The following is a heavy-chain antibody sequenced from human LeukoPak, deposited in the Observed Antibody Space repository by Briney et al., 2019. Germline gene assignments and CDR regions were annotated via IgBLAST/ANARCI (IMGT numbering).Heavy chain of an antibody. CDR3: AKEAYGSGWLIDY. CDR2: ISSSSSYI. Sequence: GRSLRLSCAVSGFTFSSYSMNWVRQAPGKGLEWVSSISSSSSYIYYADSVKGRFTISRDNAKNSLYLQMNSLRAEDTAVYYCAKEAYGSGWLIDYWGQGTLVTVSS. CDR1: GFTFSSYS. V-gene: IGHV3-21*01. D-gene: IGHD6-19*01. J-gene: IGHJ4*02.